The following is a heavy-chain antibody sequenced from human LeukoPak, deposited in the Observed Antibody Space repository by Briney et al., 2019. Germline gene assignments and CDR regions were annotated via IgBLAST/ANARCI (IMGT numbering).Heavy chain of an antibody. CDR1: VRSISIYY. CDR2: IYYSWST. V-gene: IGHV4-59*01. J-gene: IGHJ4*02. Sequence: PSETLALTCTFSVRSISIYYGSWIPHPPGKGLEGIGDIYYSWSTNYNPSLKSRVTISVDTSKNQFSLKLSSVTAADTAVYYCAARGAAAGKSDYWGQGTLVTVSS. CDR3: AARGAAAGKSDY. D-gene: IGHD6-13*01.